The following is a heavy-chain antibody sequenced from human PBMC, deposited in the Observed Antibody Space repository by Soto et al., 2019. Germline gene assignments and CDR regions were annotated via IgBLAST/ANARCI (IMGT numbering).Heavy chain of an antibody. CDR2: ISGSGGST. D-gene: IGHD3-3*01. CDR3: AKNYDFWSGYRYPAFDY. Sequence: GGSLRLSCAASGFTFSSYAMSWVRQAPGKGLEWVSAISGSGGSTYYADSVKGRFTISRDNSKNTLYLQMNSRRAEDTAVYYCAKNYDFWSGYRYPAFDYWGQGTLVTVSS. J-gene: IGHJ4*02. CDR1: GFTFSSYA. V-gene: IGHV3-23*01.